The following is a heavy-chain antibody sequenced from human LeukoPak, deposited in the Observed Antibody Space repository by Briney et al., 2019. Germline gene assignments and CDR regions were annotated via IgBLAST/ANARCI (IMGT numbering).Heavy chain of an antibody. CDR3: ARIGYSSSSFDF. CDR1: GFTFSSYW. J-gene: IGHJ4*02. D-gene: IGHD6-6*01. V-gene: IGHV3-7*05. Sequence: PGGSLRLSCAAPGFTFSSYWMSWVRQAPGKGLEWVANIKQDGSEKYYVDSVKGRFTISRDNAKESLYLQMNSLRAEDTAVYYCARIGYSSSSFDFWGQGTLVTVSS. CDR2: IKQDGSEK.